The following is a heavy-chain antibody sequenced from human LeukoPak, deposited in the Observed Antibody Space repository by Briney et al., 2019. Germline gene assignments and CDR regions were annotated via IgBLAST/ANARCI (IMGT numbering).Heavy chain of an antibody. CDR1: GGSISSYC. J-gene: IGHJ4*02. Sequence: PSETLSLTCTVSGGSISSYCWSWIRQPAGKGLEWIGHIYTSGSTNYNPSLKSRVTMSVDTSKNQFSLKLSSVTAADTAVYYCARGGVDWTFDYWGRGTLVTVSS. CDR2: IYTSGST. D-gene: IGHD3-9*01. CDR3: ARGGVDWTFDY. V-gene: IGHV4-4*07.